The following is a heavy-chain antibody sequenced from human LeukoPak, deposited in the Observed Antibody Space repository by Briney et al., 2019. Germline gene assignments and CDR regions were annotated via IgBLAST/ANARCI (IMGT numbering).Heavy chain of an antibody. CDR1: GGSISSGSYY. Sequence: TASETLSLTCTVSGGSISSGSYYWSWIRQPPGKGLEWIGYIYYSGSTNYNPSLKSRVTISVDTSKNQFSLKLSSVTAADTAVYYCASGDHWYRLDYWGQGTLVTVSS. CDR2: IYYSGST. D-gene: IGHD6-13*01. CDR3: ASGDHWYRLDY. J-gene: IGHJ4*02. V-gene: IGHV4-61*01.